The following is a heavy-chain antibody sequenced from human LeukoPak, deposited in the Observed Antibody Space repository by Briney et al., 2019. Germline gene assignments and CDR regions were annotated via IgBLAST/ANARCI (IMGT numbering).Heavy chain of an antibody. CDR1: GFTFSSYA. CDR2: ISYDGSNK. Sequence: GGSLRLSCAASGFTFSSYAMHWVRQAPGKGLEWVAVISYDGSNKYYADSVKGRFTISRDNSKDTLYLQMNSLRAEDTAVYYCASHTIPDAFDIWGQGTMVTASS. V-gene: IGHV3-30-3*01. J-gene: IGHJ3*02. D-gene: IGHD2-21*01. CDR3: ASHTIPDAFDI.